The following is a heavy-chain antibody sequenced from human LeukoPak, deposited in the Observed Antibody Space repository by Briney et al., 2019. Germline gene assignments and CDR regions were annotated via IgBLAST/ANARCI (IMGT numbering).Heavy chain of an antibody. CDR3: ARGGTVAGFDY. J-gene: IGHJ4*02. D-gene: IGHD6-19*01. V-gene: IGHV3-21*01. CDR2: ISSTSSYK. Sequence: GGSLRLSCVVSGFTFSIYSMNWVRQAPGKGLEWVSYISSTSSYKYYADSVKGRFTVSRDNSKNTLYLQMNSLRAEDTAVYYCARGGTVAGFDYWGQGTLVTVSS. CDR1: GFTFSIYS.